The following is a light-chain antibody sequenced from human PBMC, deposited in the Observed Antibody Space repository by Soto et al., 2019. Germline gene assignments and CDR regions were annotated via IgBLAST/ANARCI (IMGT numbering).Light chain of an antibody. J-gene: IGKJ2*01. V-gene: IGKV3-15*01. CDR1: QSLGSD. CDR2: GAS. Sequence: EIVLTQSPGTLSLSPGDTATLXCRASQSLGSDLAWYQQKPGQAPRLLIFGASARPTGIPARISGSGSGTEFTLTISSLRSEDFAVYFCHQYNSWPPGTFGQGTKVDIK. CDR3: HQYNSWPPGT.